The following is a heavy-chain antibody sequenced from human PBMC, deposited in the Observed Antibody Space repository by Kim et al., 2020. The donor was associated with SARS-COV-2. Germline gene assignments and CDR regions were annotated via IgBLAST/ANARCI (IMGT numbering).Heavy chain of an antibody. CDR3: KSQVDTAMVLDAFDI. J-gene: IGHJ3*02. Sequence: ATVKGRFTITRDDSKTTAYLQMNSLKTEDTAVYYCKSQVDTAMVLDAFDIWGQGTMVTVSS. V-gene: IGHV3-73*01. D-gene: IGHD5-18*01.